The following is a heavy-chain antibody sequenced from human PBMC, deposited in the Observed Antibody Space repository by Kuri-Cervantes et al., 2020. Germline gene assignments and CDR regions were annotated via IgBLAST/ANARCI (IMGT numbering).Heavy chain of an antibody. CDR2: INPNSGGT. V-gene: IGHV1-2*02. CDR1: GYTFTGYY. D-gene: IGHD3-22*01. CDR3: ARDADDLITMIAVEGFGVDP. Sequence: ASVKVSCKASGYTFTGYYMHWVRQAPGQGLEWMGWINPNSGGTNYAQKFQGRVTMTTGTSTSTAYMELRSLRSDDTAVYYCARDADDLITMIAVEGFGVDPWGQGTLVTVSS. J-gene: IGHJ5*02.